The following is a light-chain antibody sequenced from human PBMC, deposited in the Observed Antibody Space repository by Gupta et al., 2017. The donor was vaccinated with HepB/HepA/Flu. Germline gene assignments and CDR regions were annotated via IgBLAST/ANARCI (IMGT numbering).Light chain of an antibody. Sequence: SYELPQPPSVSVSPGQTTRITCSGDILGDKYVCWYQQKPGQPPVVVIYQDTKRPSGIPRRFSGSNAGNTATLTTRGTPAMEDADYYCQAVDSSIHLVFGGGTKLTVL. CDR3: QAVDSSIHLV. CDR1: ILGDKY. J-gene: IGLJ2*01. CDR2: QDT. V-gene: IGLV3-1*01.